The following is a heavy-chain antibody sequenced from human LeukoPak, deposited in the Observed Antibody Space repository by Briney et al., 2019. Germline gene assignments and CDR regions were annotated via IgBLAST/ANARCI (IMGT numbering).Heavy chain of an antibody. CDR2: ITSSGSAI. Sequence: GSLRLSCAASGFMFSRYSMNWVRQAPGKGLEWLSYITSSGSAIYYADSVRGRFTMSRDNVKKSLYLQMNSLRAEDTAVYYCASQWELHPAFWGQGTLVTVSS. D-gene: IGHD1-26*01. CDR3: ASQWELHPAF. CDR1: GFMFSRYS. J-gene: IGHJ4*02. V-gene: IGHV3-48*01.